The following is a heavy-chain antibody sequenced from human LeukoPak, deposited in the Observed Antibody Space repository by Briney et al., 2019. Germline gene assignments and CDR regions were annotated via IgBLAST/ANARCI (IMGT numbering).Heavy chain of an antibody. V-gene: IGHV4-39*07. J-gene: IGHJ4*02. CDR2: IYYSGST. D-gene: IGHD6-6*01. Sequence: SETPSLTCTVSGYSISSSSYYWGWIRQPPGKGLEWIGSIYYSGSTYYNPSLKSRVTISVDTSKNQFSLKLSSVTAADTAVYYCASIGIAARSLRYWGQGTLVTVSS. CDR1: GYSISSSSYY. CDR3: ASIGIAARSLRY.